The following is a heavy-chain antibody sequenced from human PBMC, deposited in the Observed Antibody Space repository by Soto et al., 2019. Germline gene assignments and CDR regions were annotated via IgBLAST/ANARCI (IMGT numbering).Heavy chain of an antibody. D-gene: IGHD5-12*01. CDR2: ISGSGGST. CDR3: AKGSFYSRGYSGYGAYYYGMDV. V-gene: IGHV3-23*01. J-gene: IGHJ6*02. CDR1: GFTFSSYA. Sequence: HPGGSLTLSCAASGFTFSSYAMSWVRQAPGKGLEWVSAISGSGGSTYYADSVKGRFTISRDNSKNTLYLQMNSLRAEDTAVYYCAKGSFYSRGYSGYGAYYYGMDVWGQGTTVTVS.